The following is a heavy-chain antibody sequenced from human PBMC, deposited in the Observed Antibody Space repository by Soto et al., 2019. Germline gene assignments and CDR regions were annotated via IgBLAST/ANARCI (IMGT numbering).Heavy chain of an antibody. J-gene: IGHJ6*02. CDR3: ARDGGYDYVWGSYWSSYYYYYGMDV. CDR2: ISSSSSYI. D-gene: IGHD3-16*01. CDR1: GFTFSSYS. V-gene: IGHV3-21*01. Sequence: GGCLRLSCAASGFTFSSYSMNWVRQAPGKGLEWVSSISSSSSYIYYADSVKGRFTISRDNAKNSLYLQMNSLRAEDTAVYYCARDGGYDYVWGSYWSSYYYYYGMDVWGQGTTVTVSS.